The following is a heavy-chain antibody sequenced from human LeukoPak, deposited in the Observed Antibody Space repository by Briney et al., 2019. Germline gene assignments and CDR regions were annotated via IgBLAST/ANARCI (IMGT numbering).Heavy chain of an antibody. CDR1: GFTFSSYW. J-gene: IGHJ4*02. CDR2: IKEDGSIQ. Sequence: GGSLRLSCAASGFTFSSYWMTWVRQAPGKGLEWLANIKEDGSIQYYLDSVRGRFTISRDKAKTSVYLQLNSLRADDTAVYYCARDVWTGVAVSDYWGQGTLVTVSS. V-gene: IGHV3-7*01. CDR3: ARDVWTGVAVSDY. D-gene: IGHD6-19*01.